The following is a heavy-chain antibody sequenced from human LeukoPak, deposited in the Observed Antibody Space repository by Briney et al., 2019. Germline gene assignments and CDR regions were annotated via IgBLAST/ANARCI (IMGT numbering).Heavy chain of an antibody. J-gene: IGHJ5*01. CDR2: LYHSGSR. CDR3: ARFNPESDF. CDR1: GYSISTGYY. V-gene: IGHV4-38-2*02. Sequence: PSETLSLTGTVTGYSISTGYYWGWIRQTPGKGLEWIGSLYHSGSRYYNPSLKSRVTISVDTSKNEFSLKLNSVTAADSGVYYCARFNPESDFWGHGTRVTVSS.